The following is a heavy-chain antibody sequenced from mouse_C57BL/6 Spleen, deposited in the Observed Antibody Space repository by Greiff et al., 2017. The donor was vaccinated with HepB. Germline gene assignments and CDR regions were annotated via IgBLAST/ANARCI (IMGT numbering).Heavy chain of an antibody. CDR3: VRHLGGLDY. CDR2: IRSKSNNYAT. CDR1: GFSFNTYA. J-gene: IGHJ4*01. Sequence: EVQRVESGGGLVQPKGSLKLSCAASGFSFNTYAMNWVRQAPGKGLEWVARIRSKSNNYATYYADSVKDRFTISRDDSESMLYLQMNNLKTEDTAMYYCVRHLGGLDYWGQGTSVTVSS. D-gene: IGHD1-1*02. V-gene: IGHV10-1*01.